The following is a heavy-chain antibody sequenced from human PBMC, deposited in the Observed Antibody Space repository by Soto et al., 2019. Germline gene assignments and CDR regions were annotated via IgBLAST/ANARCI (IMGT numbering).Heavy chain of an antibody. CDR3: ARHIPYYDILTGSSPYGAFDI. J-gene: IGHJ3*02. Sequence: LSLTCAVSGDSISSCGYSWSWIRQPPGKGLEWIGYIYHSGSTYYNPSLKSRVTISVDRSKNQFSLKLSSVTTADTAVYYCARHIPYYDILTGSSPYGAFDIWGQGTMVT. V-gene: IGHV4-30-2*01. D-gene: IGHD3-9*01. CDR1: GDSISSCGYS. CDR2: IYHSGST.